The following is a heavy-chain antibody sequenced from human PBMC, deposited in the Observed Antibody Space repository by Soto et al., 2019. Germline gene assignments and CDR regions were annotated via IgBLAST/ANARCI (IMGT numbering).Heavy chain of an antibody. D-gene: IGHD3-9*01. V-gene: IGHV1-18*01. Sequence: ASVKVSCKASGYTFTNFGISWVRQAPGQGLEWMGWINAGNGNTKYSQKFQGRVTITRDTSASTAYMELSSLRSDDTAVYYCAREPDAYDILTGYYKNYYYYGMDVWGQGTTVTVSS. CDR1: GYTFTNFG. CDR2: INAGNGNT. J-gene: IGHJ6*02. CDR3: AREPDAYDILTGYYKNYYYYGMDV.